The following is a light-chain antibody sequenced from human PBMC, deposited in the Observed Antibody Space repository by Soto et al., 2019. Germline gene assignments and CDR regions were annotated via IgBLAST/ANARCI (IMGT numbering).Light chain of an antibody. CDR2: WAS. CDR1: QSVFKGSNNKDC. Sequence: DIVMTQSPDSLAVSLGERATINCKSSQSVFKGSNNKDCLAWYQQKPGQPPKLLLYWASTRESGVPDRFGGSGSGTDFTLTISSLQAEDVAIYYCQQFSSPPFFPFGQGTKLEIK. CDR3: QQFSSPPFFP. V-gene: IGKV4-1*01. J-gene: IGKJ2*01.